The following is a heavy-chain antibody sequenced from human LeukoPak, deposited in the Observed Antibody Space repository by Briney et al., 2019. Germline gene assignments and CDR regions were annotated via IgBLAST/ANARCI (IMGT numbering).Heavy chain of an antibody. CDR2: ISGSGGST. V-gene: IGHV3-23*01. CDR3: AKAMNPVTIFGVVTYFDY. J-gene: IGHJ4*02. Sequence: GGSLRLSCAASGFTFSSYAMSWVRQAPGKRVEWVSAISGSGGSTYYADSVKGRFTISRDNSKNTLYLQMNSLRAEDMAVYYCAKAMNPVTIFGVVTYFDYWGQGTLVTVSS. D-gene: IGHD3-3*01. CDR1: GFTFSSYA.